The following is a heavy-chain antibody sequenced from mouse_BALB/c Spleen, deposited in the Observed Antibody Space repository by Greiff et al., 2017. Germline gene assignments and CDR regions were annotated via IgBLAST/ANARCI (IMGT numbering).Heavy chain of an antibody. J-gene: IGHJ2*01. CDR3: ARKNYRYDGYYFDY. CDR2: IYPGNGDT. Sequence: QVQLQQPGAELVKPGASVKMSCKASGYTFTSYNMHWVKQTPGQGLEWIGAIYPGNGDTSYNQKFKGKATLTADKSSSTAYMQLSSLTSEDSAVYYCARKNYRYDGYYFDYWGQGTTLTVSS. CDR1: GYTFTSYN. V-gene: IGHV1-12*01. D-gene: IGHD2-14*01.